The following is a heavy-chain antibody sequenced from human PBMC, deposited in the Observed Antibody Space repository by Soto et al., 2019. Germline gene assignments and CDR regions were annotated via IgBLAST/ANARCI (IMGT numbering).Heavy chain of an antibody. D-gene: IGHD3-22*01. J-gene: IGHJ5*02. Sequence: QLQLQESGPGLVKPSETLSLTCTVSGGSISDDTYYWGWIRQPPGKGLEWIGSIYYSGTSSYNPSLESRVTLAVDTSKKQLSLRLRPVTAADPAVYYCASLHCDSPTCVPLDPWGQGTLVIVSS. CDR2: IYYSGTS. CDR3: ASLHCDSPTCVPLDP. V-gene: IGHV4-39*01. CDR1: GGSISDDTYY.